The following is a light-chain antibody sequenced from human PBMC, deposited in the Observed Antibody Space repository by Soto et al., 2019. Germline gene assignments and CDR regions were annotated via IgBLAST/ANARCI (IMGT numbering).Light chain of an antibody. J-gene: IGLJ1*01. Sequence: QSVVTQPPSASGSPGQSITISCPGTSSDVGSYNLVSWYQQHPGKAPKLMIYEGSKRPSGVSNRFSGSKSGNTASLTISGLQAEDEADYYCCSYAGSSTDVFGTGTKVTVL. CDR1: SSDVGSYNL. V-gene: IGLV2-23*01. CDR3: CSYAGSSTDV. CDR2: EGS.